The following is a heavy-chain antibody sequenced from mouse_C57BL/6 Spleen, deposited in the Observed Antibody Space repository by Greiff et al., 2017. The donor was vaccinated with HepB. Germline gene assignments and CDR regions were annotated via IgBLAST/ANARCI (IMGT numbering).Heavy chain of an antibody. V-gene: IGHV5-9*01. CDR3: ARRYDGYLYYFDY. Sequence: EVQGVESGGGLVKPGGSLKLSCAASGFTFSSYTMSWVRQTPEKRLEWVATISGGGGNTYYPDSVKGRFTISRDNAKNTLYLQMSSLRSEDTALYYCARRYDGYLYYFDYWGQGTTLTVSS. D-gene: IGHD2-3*01. CDR2: ISGGGGNT. J-gene: IGHJ2*01. CDR1: GFTFSSYT.